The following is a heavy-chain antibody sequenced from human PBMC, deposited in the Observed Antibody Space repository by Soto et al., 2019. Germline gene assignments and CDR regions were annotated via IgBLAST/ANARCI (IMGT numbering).Heavy chain of an antibody. J-gene: IGHJ4*02. D-gene: IGHD2-8*01. Sequence: HPWGSLRLSCAASGFTFNTSTMSWVRQAPGEGLEWVSGIFGSGGGISYADSVKGRFTISRDNSNNMLYLQMHSLRAEDTAVYYCAKDRQPDGRWPLDHWGQGTLVTVSS. CDR1: GFTFNTST. CDR3: AKDRQPDGRWPLDH. V-gene: IGHV3-23*01. CDR2: IFGSGGGI.